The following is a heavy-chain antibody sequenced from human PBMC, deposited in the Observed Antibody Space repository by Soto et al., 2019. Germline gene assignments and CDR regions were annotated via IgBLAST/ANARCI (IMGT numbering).Heavy chain of an antibody. Sequence: ASVKVSCKASGYTFTNYGISWVRQAPGQGLEWMGWISAYNGNTNYAQNLQGRVTMTTDTSTSTAYMELRSLRSDDTAVYYCARDDSGFSGSHYIDYFSYWGQGALVTVAS. V-gene: IGHV1-18*01. D-gene: IGHD1-26*01. CDR1: GYTFTNYG. CDR2: ISAYNGNT. CDR3: ARDDSGFSGSHYIDYFSY. J-gene: IGHJ4*02.